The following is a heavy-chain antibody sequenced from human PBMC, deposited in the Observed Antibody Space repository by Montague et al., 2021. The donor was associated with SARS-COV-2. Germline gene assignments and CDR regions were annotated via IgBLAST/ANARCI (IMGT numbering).Heavy chain of an antibody. CDR1: GGSISRYF. CDR2: VHDIESS. Sequence: SETLSLTCTLSGGSISRYFWNWIRQTPGKGLEWMGYVHDIESSIYNPSLQSRITILLDTPKNQFSLRLSAVTAADTAVYYCARVTLGGRDGRTRQYDGLDSWGQGILVTVSS. D-gene: IGHD3-16*01. V-gene: IGHV4-59*01. J-gene: IGHJ4*02. CDR3: ARVTLGGRDGRTRQYDGLDS.